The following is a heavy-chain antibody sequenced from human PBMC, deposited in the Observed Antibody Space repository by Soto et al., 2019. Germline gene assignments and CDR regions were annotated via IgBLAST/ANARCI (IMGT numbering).Heavy chain of an antibody. J-gene: IGHJ6*02. CDR1: GFTFSSYG. V-gene: IGHV3-30*18. CDR2: ISYDGSNK. Sequence: GSLRLSCAASGFTFSSYGMHWVRQAPGKGLEWVAVISYDGSNKYYADSVKGRFTISRDNSKNTLYLQMNSLRAEDTAVYYCAKDSSRAPYYYYGMDVWGQGTTVTVSS. D-gene: IGHD2-2*01. CDR3: AKDSSRAPYYYYGMDV.